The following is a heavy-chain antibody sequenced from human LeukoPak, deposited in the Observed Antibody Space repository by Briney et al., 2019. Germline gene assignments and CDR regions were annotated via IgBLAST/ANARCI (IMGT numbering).Heavy chain of an antibody. J-gene: IGHJ4*02. Sequence: GPLRLSSASSGSTSTVYYMSWIRPAPAQGLEWVSYISSSGSTIYYADSVKGRFTISRDNAKNSLYLQMNSLRAEDTAVYYCARILQRGYYFDYWGQGTLVTVSS. V-gene: IGHV3-11*01. CDR1: GSTSTVYY. D-gene: IGHD3-9*01. CDR2: ISSSGSTI. CDR3: ARILQRGYYFDY.